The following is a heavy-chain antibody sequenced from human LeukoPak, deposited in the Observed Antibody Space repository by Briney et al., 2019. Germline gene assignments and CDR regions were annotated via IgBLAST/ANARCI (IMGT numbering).Heavy chain of an antibody. V-gene: IGHV3-66*01. Sequence: GGSLRLSCAASGFTVSSNYMSWVRQAAGKGLEWVSVIYGSSRTYYADSVKGRFTISRDNSKNTVYLQMDSLRAEDTAVYYCARDRADGYNYGDYFDNWGQGTLVTVSS. CDR1: GFTVSSNY. D-gene: IGHD5-18*01. CDR3: ARDRADGYNYGDYFDN. J-gene: IGHJ4*02. CDR2: IYGSSRT.